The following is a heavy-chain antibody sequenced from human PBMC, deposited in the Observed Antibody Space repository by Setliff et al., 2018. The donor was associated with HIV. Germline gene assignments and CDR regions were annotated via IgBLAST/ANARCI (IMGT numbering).Heavy chain of an antibody. J-gene: IGHJ5*02. D-gene: IGHD3-3*01. CDR2: IYHSGST. CDR1: GGSISTSNW. V-gene: IGHV4-4*02. CDR3: ARNYEWALGT. Sequence: SETLSLTCVVSGGSISTSNWWSWVRQPPGKGLEWSGEIYHSGSTNYNSSLKSRVTISVDKSKNLFSLKLSSVTAADTAMYYCARNYEWALGTWGQGLLVTVSS.